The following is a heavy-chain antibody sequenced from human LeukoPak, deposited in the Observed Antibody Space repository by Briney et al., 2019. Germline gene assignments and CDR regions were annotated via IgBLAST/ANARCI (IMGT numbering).Heavy chain of an antibody. Sequence: ASVKVSCKASGYTFTGYSMHWVRQAPGQGLEWMGRINPNSGGTNYAQKFQGRVTMTRDTSISTAYMELSRLRSDDTAVYYCATLKGGPKNWYFDLWGRGTLVTVSS. D-gene: IGHD3-16*01. CDR1: GYTFTGYS. CDR2: INPNSGGT. J-gene: IGHJ2*01. CDR3: ATLKGGPKNWYFDL. V-gene: IGHV1-2*06.